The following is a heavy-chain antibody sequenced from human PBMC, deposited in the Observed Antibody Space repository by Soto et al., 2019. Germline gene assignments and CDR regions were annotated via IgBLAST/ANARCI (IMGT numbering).Heavy chain of an antibody. CDR1: GFTFSAYY. CDR3: ARSLLDEYSSSWRSAYYGMDV. V-gene: IGHV1-2*02. Sequence: QVQPVQSGAEVKKPGASVKVSCKASGFTFSAYYIYWVRQAPGQGLEWIGWINPNSGGTNNAQKFQGRVTMTRDTSTSTVYMELSALIPDDTAVYYCARSLLDEYSSSWRSAYYGMDVWGQGTTVTVSS. D-gene: IGHD6-13*01. CDR2: INPNSGGT. J-gene: IGHJ6*02.